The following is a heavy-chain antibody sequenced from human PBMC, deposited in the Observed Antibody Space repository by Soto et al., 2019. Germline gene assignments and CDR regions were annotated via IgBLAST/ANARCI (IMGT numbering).Heavy chain of an antibody. Sequence: SVKVSCKASGGTFSSYAISWVRQAPGQGLEWMGGIIPIFGTANYAQKFQGRVMITADKSTSTAYMELSSLRSEDTAVYYCARVSDIVVVVAPNSDYYYGMDVWGQGTTVTVSS. CDR1: GGTFSSYA. V-gene: IGHV1-69*06. CDR2: IIPIFGTA. CDR3: ARVSDIVVVVAPNSDYYYGMDV. D-gene: IGHD2-15*01. J-gene: IGHJ6*02.